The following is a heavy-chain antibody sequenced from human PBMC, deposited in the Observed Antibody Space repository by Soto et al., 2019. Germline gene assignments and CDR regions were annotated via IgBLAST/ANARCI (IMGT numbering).Heavy chain of an antibody. J-gene: IGHJ4*02. CDR2: ISSNGGST. CDR3: ASYDFWSGYPIDY. D-gene: IGHD3-3*01. Sequence: GSLRLSCSASGFTFSSYAMHWVRQAPGKGLEYVSAISSNGGSTYYADSVKGRFTISRDNSKNTLYLQMSSLRAEDTAVYYCASYDFWSGYPIDYWGQGTLVTVSS. CDR1: GFTFSSYA. V-gene: IGHV3-64D*08.